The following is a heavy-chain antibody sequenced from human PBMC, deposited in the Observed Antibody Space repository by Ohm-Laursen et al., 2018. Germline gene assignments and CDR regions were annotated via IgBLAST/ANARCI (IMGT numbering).Heavy chain of an antibody. CDR3: ARDVAHGGYGFGMDV. CDR1: GLSISNSNW. V-gene: IGHV4-28*03. J-gene: IGHJ6*02. D-gene: IGHD5-12*01. Sequence: SETLSLTCDVSGLSISNSNWWGWIRQPPGKGLEWVGYLYYSGTTYYNPSLKSRVTMSVDTSKNQFSVKLTSVTAVDTAVYYCARDVAHGGYGFGMDVWGQGTTVTVSS. CDR2: LYYSGTT.